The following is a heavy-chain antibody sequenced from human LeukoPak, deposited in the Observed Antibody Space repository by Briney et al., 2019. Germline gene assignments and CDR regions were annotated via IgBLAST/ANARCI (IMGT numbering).Heavy chain of an antibody. CDR1: GFTLSSYS. V-gene: IGHV3-21*01. CDR3: AREGDGYNSPIDS. CDR2: ITSSSLYI. J-gene: IGHJ4*02. Sequence: PGGSLRLSCTASGFTLSSYSMNWVRQAPGKGLEWVSSITSSSLYIYYGDSVTGRFTISRDNARNSLYPQMNSLRAEDTAVYYCAREGDGYNSPIDSWGQGTLVTVSS. D-gene: IGHD5-24*01.